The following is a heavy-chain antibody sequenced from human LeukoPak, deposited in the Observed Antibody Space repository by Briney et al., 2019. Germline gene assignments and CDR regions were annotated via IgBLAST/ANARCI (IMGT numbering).Heavy chain of an antibody. V-gene: IGHV1-69*02. Sequence: SVKVSCKASGGTFSRYTISWVRQAPGQGLEWMGRIIPILGIAKYAQKFQGRVTITADKSTSTAYMELSSLRSEDTAVYYCARHRRIQRTFDIWGQGTMVTVSS. J-gene: IGHJ3*02. D-gene: IGHD2-2*01. CDR3: ARHRRIQRTFDI. CDR2: IIPILGIA. CDR1: GGTFSRYT.